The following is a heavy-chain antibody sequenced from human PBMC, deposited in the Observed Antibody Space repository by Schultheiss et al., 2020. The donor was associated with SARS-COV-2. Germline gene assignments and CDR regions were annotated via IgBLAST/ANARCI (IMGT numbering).Heavy chain of an antibody. V-gene: IGHV1-69*05. CDR2: IIPIFGTA. Sequence: SVKVSCKAFGGTFNTYGVNWVRQAPGQGLEWMGGIIPIFGTANYAQKFQGRVTMTRDTSTSTVYMELSSLRSEDTAVYYCARPPAYSSGWYKYWGQGTLVTVSS. J-gene: IGHJ4*02. D-gene: IGHD6-19*01. CDR3: ARPPAYSSGWYKY. CDR1: GGTFNTYG.